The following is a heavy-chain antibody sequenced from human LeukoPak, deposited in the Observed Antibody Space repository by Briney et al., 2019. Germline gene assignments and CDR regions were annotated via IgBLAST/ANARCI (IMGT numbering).Heavy chain of an antibody. CDR1: GFTFSDYY. D-gene: IGHD3-10*01. J-gene: IGHJ6*04. Sequence: GGSLRLSCAASGFTFSDYYMSWIRQAPGKGLEWVSYISSSGSTIYYADSVKGRFTISRDNAKNSLYLQMNSLRAEGTAVYYCASPVLLWFGELLFRPMDVWGKGTTVTVSS. V-gene: IGHV3-11*04. CDR2: ISSSGSTI. CDR3: ASPVLLWFGELLFRPMDV.